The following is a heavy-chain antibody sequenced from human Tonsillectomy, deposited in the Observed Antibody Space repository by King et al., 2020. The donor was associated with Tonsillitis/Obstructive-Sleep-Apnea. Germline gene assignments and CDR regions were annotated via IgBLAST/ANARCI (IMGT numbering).Heavy chain of an antibody. CDR1: GGTFSADV. D-gene: IGHD4-11*01. CDR3: ARGLPRMGSDH. V-gene: IGHV1-69*01. Sequence: HVQLVESGAELRKPGSSVTVSCTASGGTFSADVFSWVRQAPGQGLECVGEIIPIFGAAHFAQKFQDRVTITANESTSTTYLELSSLRSEDTAVYYCARGLPRMGSDHWGHGTLVTVSS. J-gene: IGHJ4*01. CDR2: IIPIFGAA.